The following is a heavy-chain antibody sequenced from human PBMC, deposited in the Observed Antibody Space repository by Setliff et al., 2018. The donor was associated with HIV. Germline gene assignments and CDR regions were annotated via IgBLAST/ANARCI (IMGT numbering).Heavy chain of an antibody. Sequence: GGSLRLSCAASGFTFSSYEMNWVRQAPGKGLEWVSYISSSGSTIYYADSVKGRFTISRDNAKKSLYLQMNSLRAGDTAVYYCASVAYSGYTYGYYADAFDIWGQGTMVTVSS. D-gene: IGHD5-18*01. J-gene: IGHJ3*02. V-gene: IGHV3-48*03. CDR2: ISSSGSTI. CDR1: GFTFSSYE. CDR3: ASVAYSGYTYGYYADAFDI.